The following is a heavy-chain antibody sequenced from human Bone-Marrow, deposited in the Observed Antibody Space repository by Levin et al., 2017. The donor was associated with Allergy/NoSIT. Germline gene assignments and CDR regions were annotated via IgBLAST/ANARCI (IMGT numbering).Heavy chain of an antibody. CDR2: IFPGDSDT. CDR1: GYSFPNYW. Sequence: GESLKISCEGSGYSFPNYWFGWVRQMPGKGLEWMGIIFPGDSDTRYSPSFQSQVTISADKSINTAYLQWNSLRASDTAIYYCVRQLWGRTWRNAVTTFGLGFWGQGTLVTVSS. J-gene: IGHJ4*02. V-gene: IGHV5-51*01. CDR3: VRQLWGRTWRNAVTTFGLGF. D-gene: IGHD3-10*02.